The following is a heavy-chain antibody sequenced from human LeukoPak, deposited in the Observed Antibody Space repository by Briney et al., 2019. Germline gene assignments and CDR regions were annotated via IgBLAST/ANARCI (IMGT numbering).Heavy chain of an antibody. D-gene: IGHD3-22*01. CDR3: ARALDSSGYLGYFPQH. V-gene: IGHV1-69*13. CDR1: GGTFSSYA. CDR2: IIPIVGTT. Sequence: ASVKVSCKASGGTFSSYAISWVRQAPGQGLEWMGGIIPIVGTTNYAQKFQGRVTITADESTSTAYMELSSLRSEDTGVYYCARALDSSGYLGYFPQHWGQGTLVTVSS. J-gene: IGHJ1*01.